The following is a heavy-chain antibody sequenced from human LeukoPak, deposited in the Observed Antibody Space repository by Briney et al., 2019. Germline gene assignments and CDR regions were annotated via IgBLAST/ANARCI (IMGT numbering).Heavy chain of an antibody. J-gene: IGHJ6*03. V-gene: IGHV4-61*02. CDR3: ARGTIVVVPAAIRAGGYYYYMDV. Sequence: SETLSLTCTVSGGSISSGSYYWSWIRQPAGKGLEWIGRIYTSGSTNYNPSLKSRVTISVDTSKNQFSLKLSSVTAADTAVYYCARGTIVVVPAAIRAGGYYYYMDVWGKGTTVTVSS. D-gene: IGHD2-2*01. CDR2: IYTSGST. CDR1: GGSISSGSYY.